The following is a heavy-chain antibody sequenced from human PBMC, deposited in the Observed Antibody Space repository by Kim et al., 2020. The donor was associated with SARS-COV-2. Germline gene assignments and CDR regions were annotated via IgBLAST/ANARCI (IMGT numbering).Heavy chain of an antibody. CDR1: GGTFSSYA. J-gene: IGHJ4*02. CDR3: ASPDYGDYVLSY. CDR2: IIPIFGTA. V-gene: IGHV1-69*13. D-gene: IGHD4-17*01. Sequence: SVKVSCKASGGTFSSYAISWVRQAPGQGLEWMGGIIPIFGTANYAQKFQGRVTITADESTSTAYMELSSLRSEDTAVYYCASPDYGDYVLSYWGQGTLVTVSS.